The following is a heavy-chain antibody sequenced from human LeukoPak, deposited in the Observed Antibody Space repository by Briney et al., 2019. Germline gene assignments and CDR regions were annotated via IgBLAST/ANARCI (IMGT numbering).Heavy chain of an antibody. Sequence: ASVKVSCKVSGYTLTELSMHWVRQAPGKGLEWMGGFDPEDGETIYAQKFQGRVTMTRDTSISTAYMELSRLRSDDTAVYYCARELRGRNAVGYWGQGTLVTVSS. CDR2: FDPEDGET. CDR3: ARELRGRNAVGY. D-gene: IGHD4-17*01. V-gene: IGHV1-24*01. J-gene: IGHJ4*02. CDR1: GYTLTELS.